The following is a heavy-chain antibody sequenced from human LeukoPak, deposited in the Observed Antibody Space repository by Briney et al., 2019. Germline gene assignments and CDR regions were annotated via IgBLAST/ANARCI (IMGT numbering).Heavy chain of an antibody. Sequence: SETLSLTCAVYGGSFSGYYWSWIRQPPGKGLEWIGEINHSGSTNYNPSLKSRVTISVDTSKNQFSLKLSSVTAADTAVYYCARVIGDYGMDVWGQGTTVTVSS. D-gene: IGHD3-16*02. CDR3: ARVIGDYGMDV. CDR1: GGSFSGYY. V-gene: IGHV4-34*01. J-gene: IGHJ6*02. CDR2: INHSGST.